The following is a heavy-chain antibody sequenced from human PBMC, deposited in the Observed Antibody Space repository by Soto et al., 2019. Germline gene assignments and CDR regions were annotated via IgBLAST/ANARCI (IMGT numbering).Heavy chain of an antibody. CDR2: INHSGSA. D-gene: IGHD1-26*01. V-gene: IGHV4-34*01. CDR1: GGSFRGYI. CDR3: ARGLISGSHYSGGWYYFDS. Sequence: SETLSLTCVLYGGSFRGYIWTWIRQTPGKGLQRIGQINHSGSANYNPSLKSRVNIAVHTSKRQYSIELSSLTAADTAVYYCARGLISGSHYSGGWYYFDSWGQGTQVTVSS. J-gene: IGHJ4*02.